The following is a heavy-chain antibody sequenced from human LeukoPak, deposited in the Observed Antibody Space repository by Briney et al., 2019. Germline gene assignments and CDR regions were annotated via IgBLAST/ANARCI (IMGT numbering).Heavy chain of an antibody. J-gene: IGHJ4*02. Sequence: GGSLRLSCAASGFTFSSYWMSWVRQAPGKGLEWVANIKQDGSEKYYVDSVKGRFTISRDNAKNSLYLQMNSLRAEDTAVYYCARDPHIGCSSTSCYWPSDNWGQGTLVTVSS. CDR3: ARDPHIGCSSTSCYWPSDN. D-gene: IGHD2-2*01. CDR2: IKQDGSEK. CDR1: GFTFSSYW. V-gene: IGHV3-7*01.